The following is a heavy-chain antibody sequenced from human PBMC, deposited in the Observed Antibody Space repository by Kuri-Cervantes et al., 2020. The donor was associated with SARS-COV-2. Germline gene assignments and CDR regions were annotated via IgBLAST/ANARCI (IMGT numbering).Heavy chain of an antibody. Sequence: SVKVSCKASGYTFTSYDINWVRQAPGQGLEWMGGIMPTLDIPNYAQKFRGRVTITADKSTRTAYMELNSPTSEDTAVYYCATDGVAGSLTMDFWGQGTLVTVSS. CDR2: IMPTLDIP. V-gene: IGHV1-69*10. CDR3: ATDGVAGSLTMDF. CDR1: GYTFTSYD. J-gene: IGHJ4*02. D-gene: IGHD6-19*01.